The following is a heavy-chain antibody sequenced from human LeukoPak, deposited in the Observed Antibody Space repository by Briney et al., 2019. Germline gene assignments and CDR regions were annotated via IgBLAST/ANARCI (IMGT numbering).Heavy chain of an antibody. CDR2: ISWNSGSI. CDR1: GFTFDDYA. V-gene: IGHV3-9*01. D-gene: IGHD6-13*01. CDR3: ATRFSSSWYYFDY. J-gene: IGHJ4*02. Sequence: GGSLRLSCAASGFTFDDYAMHWVRQAPGKGLEWVSGISWNSGSIGYADSVKGRFTISRDNAKNSLYLQMNSLRAEDTALYYCATRFSSSWYYFDYWGQGTLVTVSS.